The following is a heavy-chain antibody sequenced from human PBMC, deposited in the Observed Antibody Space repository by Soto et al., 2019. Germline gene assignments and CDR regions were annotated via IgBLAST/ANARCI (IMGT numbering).Heavy chain of an antibody. D-gene: IGHD2-21*02. CDR1: GGTFSSYA. CDR2: IIPIFGTA. CDR3: ARRPYCVGDCYPHAFDI. J-gene: IGHJ3*02. Sequence: QVQLVQSGAEVKKPGSSVKVSCKASGGTFSSYAISWVRQAPGQGLEWMGGIIPIFGTANYAQKFQGRVTITADESTSTAYMELSSLRSEDTAVYYCARRPYCVGDCYPHAFDIWGQGTMVTVSS. V-gene: IGHV1-69*01.